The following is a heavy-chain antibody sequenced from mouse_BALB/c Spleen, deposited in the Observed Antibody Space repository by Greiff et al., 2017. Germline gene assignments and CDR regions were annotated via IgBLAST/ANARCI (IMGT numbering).Heavy chain of an antibody. CDR2: IRNKANGYTT. CDR3: ARDPIYYGYAGAMDY. D-gene: IGHD2-2*01. V-gene: IGHV7-3*02. J-gene: IGHJ4*01. CDR1: GFTFTDYY. Sequence: EVKVVESGGGLVQPGGSLRLSCATSGFTFTDYYMSWVRQPPGKALEWLGFIRNKANGYTTEYSASVKGRFTISRDNSQSILYLQMNTLRAEDSATYYCARDPIYYGYAGAMDYWGQGTSVTVSS.